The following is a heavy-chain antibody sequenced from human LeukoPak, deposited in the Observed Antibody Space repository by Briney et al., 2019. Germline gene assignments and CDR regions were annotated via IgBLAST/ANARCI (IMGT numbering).Heavy chain of an antibody. D-gene: IGHD4-17*01. J-gene: IGHJ3*02. V-gene: IGHV3-30*02. CDR3: AKDSEVTTGFCSDI. Sequence: GGSLRLSCAASGFTFSSYGMHWVRQAPGKGLEWVAFIRYDGSNKYYADSVKGRFTISRDNSKNTLYMQMNSLRAEDTAVYYCAKDSEVTTGFCSDIWGQGTMVTVSS. CDR2: IRYDGSNK. CDR1: GFTFSSYG.